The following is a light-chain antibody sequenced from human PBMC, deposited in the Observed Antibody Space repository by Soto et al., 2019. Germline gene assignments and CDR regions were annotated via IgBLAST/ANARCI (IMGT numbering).Light chain of an antibody. V-gene: IGKV3-20*01. CDR1: QRVSRSH. CDR3: QQYGNSPPYS. Sequence: EIVLTQSPGTLSLSPGERATLSCRASQRVSRSHLAWYQQKPSQAPRLLIYGASSRATGIADRFSGSGSGTDFTLTISRLEPEDFAVYYCQQYGNSPPYSFGQGTKVDIK. CDR2: GAS. J-gene: IGKJ2*03.